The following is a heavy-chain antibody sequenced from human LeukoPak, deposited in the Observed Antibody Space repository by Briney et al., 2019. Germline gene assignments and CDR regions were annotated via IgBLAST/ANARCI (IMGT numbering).Heavy chain of an antibody. CDR1: GGSFSGYY. J-gene: IGHJ6*02. V-gene: IGHV4-34*01. Sequence: SETLSLTCAVYGGSFSGYYWSWIRQPPGKGLEWIGEINHSGSTNYNPSLKSRVTISVDTSKNQFSLKLSSVTAADTAVYYCAHLMVRGDFYYYYGMDVWGQGTMVTVSS. D-gene: IGHD3-10*01. CDR2: INHSGST. CDR3: AHLMVRGDFYYYYGMDV.